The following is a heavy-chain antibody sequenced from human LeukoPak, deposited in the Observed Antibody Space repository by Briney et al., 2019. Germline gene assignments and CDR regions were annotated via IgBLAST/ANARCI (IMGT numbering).Heavy chain of an antibody. CDR3: AKSKISWVYSHDY. Sequence: GGSLRLSCAASGFTFSSYWMHWVRQAPGKGLVWVSRINSDGSSTSYADSVKGRFTISRDNSKNTLYLQMNSLRAEDTAVYYCAKSKISWVYSHDYWGQGTLVTVSS. CDR1: GFTFSSYW. J-gene: IGHJ4*02. CDR2: INSDGSST. D-gene: IGHD1-26*01. V-gene: IGHV3-74*01.